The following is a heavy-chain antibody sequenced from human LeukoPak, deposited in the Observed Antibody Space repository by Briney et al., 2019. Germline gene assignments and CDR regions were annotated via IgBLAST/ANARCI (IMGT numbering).Heavy chain of an antibody. V-gene: IGHV4-30-4*08. D-gene: IGHD2-2*01. CDR1: GASISSGDYY. J-gene: IGHJ5*02. Sequence: PSETLSLTCTVSGASISSGDYYWSWIRQPPGKGLEWIVSIYYSGSTFHYNPSLKSRVAISIDTSKNHFSLSLSSVTAADTDVNSCASTNCSRSSCFGANWFDPGGQGTLVTVSS. CDR3: ASTNCSRSSCFGANWFDP. CDR2: IYYSGST.